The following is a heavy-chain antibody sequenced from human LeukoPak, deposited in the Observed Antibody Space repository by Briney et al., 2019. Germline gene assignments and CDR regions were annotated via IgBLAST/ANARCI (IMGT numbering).Heavy chain of an antibody. CDR1: GGSFSGYY. CDR2: INYSGST. V-gene: IGHV4-34*01. D-gene: IGHD6-13*01. Sequence: PSETLSLTCAVYGGSFSGYYWSWIRQPPGKGLEWIGEINYSGSTNYNPSLKSRVTISVDTSKNQFSLKLSSVTAADTAVYYCARGAGVAAAGSWFDPWGQGTLVTVSS. J-gene: IGHJ5*02. CDR3: ARGAGVAAAGSWFDP.